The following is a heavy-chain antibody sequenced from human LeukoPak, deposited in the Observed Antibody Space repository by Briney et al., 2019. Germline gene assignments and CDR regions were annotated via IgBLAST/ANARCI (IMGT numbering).Heavy chain of an antibody. J-gene: IGHJ6*02. CDR3: ARVGDGVGSPMDV. Sequence: ASVKVSCKASGGTFSSYAISWVRQAPGQGLEWMGRIIPILGIANYAQKFQGRVTITADKSTSTAYMELSSLRAEDTAVYYCARVGDGVGSPMDVWGQGTTVTVSS. CDR2: IIPILGIA. CDR1: GGTFSSYA. D-gene: IGHD3-10*01. V-gene: IGHV1-69*04.